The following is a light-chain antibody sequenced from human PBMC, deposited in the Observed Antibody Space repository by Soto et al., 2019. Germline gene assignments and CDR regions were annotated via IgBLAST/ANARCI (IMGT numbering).Light chain of an antibody. J-gene: IGKJ4*01. CDR2: KAS. V-gene: IGKV1-5*03. CDR3: PQYNSYPLT. Sequence: DIQMTQSPSTLSASVGDRVTITCRASQSISSWLAWSQQKPGKAPNLLLYKASSLESGVPSRVSGSGSGTDITRTISSLQTDEFATDDWPQYNSYPLTFGGGTKVEIK. CDR1: QSISSW.